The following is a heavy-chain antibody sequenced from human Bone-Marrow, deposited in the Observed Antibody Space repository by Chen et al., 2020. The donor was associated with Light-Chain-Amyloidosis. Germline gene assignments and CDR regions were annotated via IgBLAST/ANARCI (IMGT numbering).Heavy chain of an antibody. D-gene: IGHD3-16*01. CDR3: ANDSV. CDR1: GYTFTTYY. J-gene: IGHJ6*02. CDR2: FRPSGGSP. V-gene: IGHV1-46*01. Sequence: QMQLVQSGAEVKKPGASVKVSCKASGYTFTTYYIHWVRQAPGQGLEWVGVFRPSGGSPTYAQKLQRRVTLTGDTSTSTVFLELSSLRSDDTAGYYYANDSVWGQGTTFTVSS.